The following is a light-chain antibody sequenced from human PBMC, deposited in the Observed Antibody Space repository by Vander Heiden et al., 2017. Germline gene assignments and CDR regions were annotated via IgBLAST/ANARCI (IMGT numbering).Light chain of an antibody. CDR3: QSYDSSNVV. J-gene: IGLJ2*01. Sequence: NFMLTQPHPVSESPGKTVTISCTRSSGSIASNYVQWYQQRPGSSPTPVIYEDNQRPSGVPDRFSGSIDSSSTSASLTISGLKTEDDAYYYCQSYDSSNVVFGGGTKLTVL. CDR2: EDN. V-gene: IGLV6-57*01. CDR1: SGSIASNY.